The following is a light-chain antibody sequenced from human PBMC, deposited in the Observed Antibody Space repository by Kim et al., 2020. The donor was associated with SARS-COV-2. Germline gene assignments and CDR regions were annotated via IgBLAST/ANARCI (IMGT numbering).Light chain of an antibody. J-gene: IGKJ1*01. CDR2: KAS. Sequence: AVGDRVTITCRASQSISSWLAWYQQKPGKAPKLLIYKASSLESGVPSRFSGSGSGTEFTLTISSLQPDDFATYYCQQYNSYSTWTFGQGTKVDIK. CDR1: QSISSW. CDR3: QQYNSYSTWT. V-gene: IGKV1-5*03.